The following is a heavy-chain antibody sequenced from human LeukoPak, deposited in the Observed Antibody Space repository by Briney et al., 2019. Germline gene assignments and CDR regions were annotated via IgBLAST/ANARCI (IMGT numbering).Heavy chain of an antibody. V-gene: IGHV1-2*02. CDR3: ARGDYVDP. D-gene: IGHD3-16*01. J-gene: IGHJ5*02. CDR2: INPNSGDT. CDR1: GYILTDYY. Sequence: GASVKVSCKASGYILTDYYMHWVRQAPGQGLEWMGWINPNSGDTNYAQKFQGRVTMTRDTSISTAYMELSRLRSDDTAVYYCARGDYVDPWGQGTLVTVSS.